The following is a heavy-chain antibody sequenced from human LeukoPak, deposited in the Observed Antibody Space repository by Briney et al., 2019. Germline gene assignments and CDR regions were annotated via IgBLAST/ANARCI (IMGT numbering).Heavy chain of an antibody. CDR2: INPNSGDT. D-gene: IGHD2-2*01. CDR1: GYTFTGCY. Sequence: ASVKVSWKASGYTFTGCYMHWVRQAPGQGFEWMGWINPNSGDTNYAQKFQGRVTMTRDTSISTAHMELSRLRSDDTAVYYCARANPLYCSSTTCLFDYWGQGTLVTVSS. V-gene: IGHV1-2*02. CDR3: ARANPLYCSSTTCLFDY. J-gene: IGHJ4*02.